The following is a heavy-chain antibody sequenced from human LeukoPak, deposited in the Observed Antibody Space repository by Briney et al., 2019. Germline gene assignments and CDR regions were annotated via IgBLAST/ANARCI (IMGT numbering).Heavy chain of an antibody. CDR1: GGSISSSSYY. V-gene: IGHV4-39*07. CDR2: IYYSGST. Sequence: SETLSLTCTVSGGSISSSSYYWGWIRQPPGKGLEWIGSIYYSGSTYYNPSLKSRVTISVDTSKNQFSLKLSSVTAADTAVYYCANRGYSYGSIDHWGQGTLVTVSS. J-gene: IGHJ4*02. D-gene: IGHD5-18*01. CDR3: ANRGYSYGSIDH.